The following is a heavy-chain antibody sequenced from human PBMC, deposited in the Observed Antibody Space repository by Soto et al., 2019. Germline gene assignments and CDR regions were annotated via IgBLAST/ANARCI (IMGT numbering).Heavy chain of an antibody. CDR3: ARGEKTYYYGSGRLYGMDV. V-gene: IGHV4-34*01. D-gene: IGHD3-10*01. CDR1: GGSFSGYY. J-gene: IGHJ6*02. CDR2: INHSGST. Sequence: SETLSLTCAVYGGSFSGYYWSWIRQPPGKGLEWIGEINHSGSTNYNPSLKSRVTISVDTSKNQFSLKLSSVTAADTAVYYCARGEKTYYYGSGRLYGMDVWGQGTTVTVS.